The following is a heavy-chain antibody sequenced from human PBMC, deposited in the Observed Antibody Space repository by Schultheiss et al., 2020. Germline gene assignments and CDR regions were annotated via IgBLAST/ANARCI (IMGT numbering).Heavy chain of an antibody. V-gene: IGHV1-2*06. CDR2: INPNSGGT. CDR3: ARGLRGHLTRGVFDY. Sequence: ASVKVSCKASGYAFSVYYMHWVRQAPGQGLEWMGRINPNSGGTNYAQKFQGRVTMTRDTSISTAYMELSRLRSDDTAVYYCARGLRGHLTRGVFDYWGQGTLVTVSS. J-gene: IGHJ4*02. CDR1: GYAFSVYY. D-gene: IGHD1-26*01.